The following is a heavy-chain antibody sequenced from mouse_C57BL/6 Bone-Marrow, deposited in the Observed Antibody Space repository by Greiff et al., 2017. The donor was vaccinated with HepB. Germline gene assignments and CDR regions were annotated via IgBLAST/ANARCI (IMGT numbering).Heavy chain of an antibody. J-gene: IGHJ3*01. Sequence: VQLQQPGAELVKPGASVKLSCKASGYTFTSYWMQWVKQRPGQGLEWIGEIDPSDSYTNYNQKFKGKATLTVDTSSSTAYMQRSSLTSEDSAVYYCARRAYYYGSSSAWFAYWGQGTLVTVSA. CDR2: IDPSDSYT. V-gene: IGHV1-50*01. D-gene: IGHD1-1*01. CDR3: ARRAYYYGSSSAWFAY. CDR1: GYTFTSYW.